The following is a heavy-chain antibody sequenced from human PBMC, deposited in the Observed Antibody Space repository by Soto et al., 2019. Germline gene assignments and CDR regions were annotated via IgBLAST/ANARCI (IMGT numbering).Heavy chain of an antibody. CDR2: INPSGGST. D-gene: IGHD3-3*01. CDR1: GYTFTSYY. V-gene: IGHV1-46*03. CDR3: AREGYYDFWSGYYYYYYMDV. J-gene: IGHJ6*03. Sequence: QVQLVQSGAEVKKPGASVKVSCKASGYTFTSYYMHWVRQAPGQGLEWMGIINPSGGSTSYAQKFQGRVNMPRDTSTSTVYMELSSLRSEDTAVYYCAREGYYDFWSGYYYYYYMDVWGKGTTVTVSS.